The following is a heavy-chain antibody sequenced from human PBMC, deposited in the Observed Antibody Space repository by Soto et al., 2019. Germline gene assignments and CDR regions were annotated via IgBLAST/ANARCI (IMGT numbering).Heavy chain of an antibody. V-gene: IGHV1-8*01. D-gene: IGHD3-3*01. Sequence: ASVKVSCKASGYTFTRYDINWVRQATGQGLEWMGWMNPNSGNTGYAQKFQGRVTMTRNTSISTAYMELSSLRSEDTAVYYCAMVYDYDFWSGYPQYYFDYWGQGTLVPVSS. CDR2: MNPNSGNT. CDR3: AMVYDYDFWSGYPQYYFDY. CDR1: GYTFTRYD. J-gene: IGHJ4*02.